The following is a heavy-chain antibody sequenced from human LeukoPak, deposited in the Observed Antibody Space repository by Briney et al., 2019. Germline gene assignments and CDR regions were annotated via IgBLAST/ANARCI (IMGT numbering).Heavy chain of an antibody. CDR3: ARGGYSGYPKPYYFDY. Sequence: SETLSLTCTVSGGSIRSSYYYWGWIRQPPGKGLEWIGSIYDSGSTYYNPSLKSRVTISVDTSKNQFSLKLSSVTAADTAVYYCARGGYSGYPKPYYFDYWGQGTLVTVSS. J-gene: IGHJ4*02. CDR2: IYDSGST. CDR1: GGSIRSSYYY. D-gene: IGHD5-12*01. V-gene: IGHV4-39*01.